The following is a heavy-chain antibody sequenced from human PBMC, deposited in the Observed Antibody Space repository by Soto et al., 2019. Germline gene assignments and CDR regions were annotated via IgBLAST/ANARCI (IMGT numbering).Heavy chain of an antibody. Sequence: QVQLVQSGAEVKKPGSSVKVSCKASGGIFSTYAISWLRRPPGQGLEWMGGIIPIFGTPNYAQRFQGRVTITADESRSTAYMELSRLRSEDTAVYYCARDRDDYGSGNYYNRIDFWGQGTLVTVSS. CDR2: IIPIFGTP. J-gene: IGHJ4*02. D-gene: IGHD3-10*01. V-gene: IGHV1-69*01. CDR1: GGIFSTYA. CDR3: ARDRDDYGSGNYYNRIDF.